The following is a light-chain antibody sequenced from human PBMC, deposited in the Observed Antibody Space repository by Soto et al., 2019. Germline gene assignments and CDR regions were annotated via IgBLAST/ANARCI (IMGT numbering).Light chain of an antibody. CDR3: QTGGTGVV. Sequence: QPVLTQSPSASASLGASVKLTCTLSSGHSNYAIAWHQQQPEKGPRYLMKVNSDGSHSKGDGIPDRFSGSSSGAERYLTISSLQSEDEADYYCQTGGTGVVFGGGTQLTVL. CDR2: VNSDGSH. CDR1: SGHSNYA. J-gene: IGLJ7*01. V-gene: IGLV4-69*01.